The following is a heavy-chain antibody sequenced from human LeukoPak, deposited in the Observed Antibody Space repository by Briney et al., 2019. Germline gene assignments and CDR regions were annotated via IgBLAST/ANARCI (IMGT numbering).Heavy chain of an antibody. CDR1: GDPISPHY. CDR3: ARHLPVAGYPYFDY. J-gene: IGHJ4*02. CDR2: IYFTGST. Sequence: SSETLSLTCTVSGDPISPHYWSWLRQPPGKTLDRLGYIYFTGSTNYNPSLKSRLTISLHTSKNQFSLNLSSVTAADTAVYYCARHLPVAGYPYFDYWGQGALVTVSS. V-gene: IGHV4-59*08. D-gene: IGHD6-19*01.